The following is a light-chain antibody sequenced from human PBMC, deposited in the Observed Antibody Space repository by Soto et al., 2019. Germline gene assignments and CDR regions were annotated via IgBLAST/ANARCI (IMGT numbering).Light chain of an antibody. CDR1: SSDVGAYNY. V-gene: IGLV2-8*01. J-gene: IGLJ1*01. CDR3: ATWDDSLNGFYV. CDR2: EVY. Sequence: QSVLTQPPSASGSPGQSVTISCTGTSSDVGAYNYVSWYQHHPGKAPKLMIYEVYKRPSGVPDRFSGSKSGTSASLAISGLRSDDEADYFCATWDDSLNGFYVFGTGTKV.